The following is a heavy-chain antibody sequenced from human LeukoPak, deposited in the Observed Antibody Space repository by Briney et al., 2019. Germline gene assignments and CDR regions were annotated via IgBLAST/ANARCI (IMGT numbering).Heavy chain of an antibody. V-gene: IGHV4-39*07. Sequence: SETLSLTCTVSGGSISSSSYYWGWIRQPPGKGLEWIGSIYYSGSTYYNPSLKSRVTISVDTSKNQFSLKLSSVTAADTAVYYCARDGYNHNWFDPWGQGTLVTVSS. D-gene: IGHD5-24*01. CDR3: ARDGYNHNWFDP. J-gene: IGHJ5*02. CDR1: GGSISSSSYY. CDR2: IYYSGST.